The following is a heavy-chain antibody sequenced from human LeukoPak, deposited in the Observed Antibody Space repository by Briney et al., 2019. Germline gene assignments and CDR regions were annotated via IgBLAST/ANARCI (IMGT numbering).Heavy chain of an antibody. CDR2: ISRSSTTI. V-gene: IGHV3-48*01. D-gene: IGHD6-13*01. J-gene: IGHJ4*02. CDR1: GFTFSSYS. CDR3: AKANYSSSWYSH. Sequence: GSLRLSCAASGFTFSSYSMNWVRQAPGKGLEWVSYISRSSTTIYYADSVKGRFTISRDNAKNSLYLQMNSLRAEDTAVYYCAKANYSSSWYSHWGQGTLVTVSS.